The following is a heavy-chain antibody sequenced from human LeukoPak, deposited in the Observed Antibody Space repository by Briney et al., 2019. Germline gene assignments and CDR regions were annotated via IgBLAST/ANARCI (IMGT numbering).Heavy chain of an antibody. D-gene: IGHD6-6*01. CDR1: GGSISSGVYY. V-gene: IGHV4-30-4*01. CDR2: IYYSGST. Sequence: SETLSLTCTVSGGSISSGVYYWSWIRQPPGKGLEWIGYIYYSGSTYYNPSLKSRLTISGDTSKNQFSLRLSSVTAADTAVYYCARGTWSSSIDYWGQGTLVTVSS. J-gene: IGHJ4*02. CDR3: ARGTWSSSIDY.